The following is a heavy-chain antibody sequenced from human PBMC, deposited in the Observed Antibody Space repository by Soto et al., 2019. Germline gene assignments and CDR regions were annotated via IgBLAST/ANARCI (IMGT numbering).Heavy chain of an antibody. CDR3: AREEVVPAAGGWFDP. CDR2: IYHSGST. J-gene: IGHJ5*02. D-gene: IGHD2-2*01. Sequence: LSLTCAVSGGSISSGGYSWSWIRQPPGKGLEWIGYIYHSGSTYYNPSLKSRVTISVDRSKNQFSLKLSSVTAADTAVYYCAREEVVPAAGGWFDPWGQGTLVTVSS. CDR1: GGSISSGGYS. V-gene: IGHV4-30-2*01.